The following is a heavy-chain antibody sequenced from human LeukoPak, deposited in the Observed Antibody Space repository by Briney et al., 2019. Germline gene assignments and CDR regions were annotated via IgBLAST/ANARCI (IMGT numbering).Heavy chain of an antibody. D-gene: IGHD3-10*01. CDR3: AKKGMVRGVITNFDY. Sequence: GGSLRLSCAASGFTFSSYSMNWVRQAPGKGLEWVSYISSSSSTIYYADSVKGRFTISRDNAKNSLYLQMNSLRAEDTAVYYCAKKGMVRGVITNFDYWGQGTLVTVSS. CDR2: ISSSSSTI. J-gene: IGHJ4*02. CDR1: GFTFSSYS. V-gene: IGHV3-48*01.